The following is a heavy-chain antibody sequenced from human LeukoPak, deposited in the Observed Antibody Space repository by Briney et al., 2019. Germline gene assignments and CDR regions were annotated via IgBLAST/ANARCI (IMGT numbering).Heavy chain of an antibody. Sequence: ASLKVSCKASGYTFTDYYLHWVRQAPGQGLEWMGWVNPNSGGTNYAQKFQGRVTMTRDTSISAAYMELGGLRSDDTAVYYCATYTAFDWGQGTLVTVSS. J-gene: IGHJ4*02. CDR3: ATYTAFD. CDR1: GYTFTDYY. V-gene: IGHV1-2*02. CDR2: VNPNSGGT. D-gene: IGHD2/OR15-2a*01.